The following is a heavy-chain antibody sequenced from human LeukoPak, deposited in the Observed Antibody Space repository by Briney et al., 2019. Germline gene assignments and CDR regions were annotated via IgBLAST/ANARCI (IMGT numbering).Heavy chain of an antibody. CDR1: GFTFSSYG. Sequence: GGSLRLSCAASGFTFSSYGIHWVRQAPGKGLEWVAFIRFDVTNTYYADSVKGRFAISRDNSKNTLYLQMNSLRAEDTAVYYCAKDRHYDNFRSGLAYWGQGTLVTVSS. J-gene: IGHJ4*02. CDR3: AKDRHYDNFRSGLAY. CDR2: IRFDVTNT. V-gene: IGHV3-30*02. D-gene: IGHD3-22*01.